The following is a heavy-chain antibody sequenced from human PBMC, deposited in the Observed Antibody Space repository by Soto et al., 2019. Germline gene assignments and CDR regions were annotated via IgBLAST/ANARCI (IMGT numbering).Heavy chain of an antibody. CDR2: ISAYNGNT. CDR1: GYTFTSYG. J-gene: IGHJ3*02. CDR3: ARDSWNEIPFDALDI. D-gene: IGHD1-1*01. Sequence: ASVKVSCKASGYTFTSYGISWVRQAPGQGLEWMGWISAYNGNTIFTQKLQGSFTLTTDTSTSPASLDLRSLRSDDTAVYYCARDSWNEIPFDALDIWGKGTMVTVSS. V-gene: IGHV1-18*01.